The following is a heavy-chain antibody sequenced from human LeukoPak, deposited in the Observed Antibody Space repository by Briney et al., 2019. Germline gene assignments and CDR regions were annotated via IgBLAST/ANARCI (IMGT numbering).Heavy chain of an antibody. CDR2: TYYSGST. CDR3: ARRHYGSGCYYNDDSFDI. D-gene: IGHD3-10*01. V-gene: IGHV4-59*01. J-gene: IGHJ3*02. CDR1: GGSISSYY. Sequence: SETLSLTCTVSGGSISSYYWSWIRQPPGKGLEWIGYTYYSGSTNYNPSLKSRVTISVDTSKNQFSLKLSSVTAADTAVYYCARRHYGSGCYYNDDSFDIWGQGTVVTVS.